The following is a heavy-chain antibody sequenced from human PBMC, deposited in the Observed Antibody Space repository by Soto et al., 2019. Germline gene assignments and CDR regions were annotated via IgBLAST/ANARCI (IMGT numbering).Heavy chain of an antibody. CDR2: LYYSGSV. J-gene: IGHJ5*02. CDR3: ARADCKWLDP. CDR1: GGPMFSYF. D-gene: IGHD2-21*02. Sequence: PSETLSLTCSVSGGPMFSYFWTWIRQPPGKRLEWIGYLYYSGSVRYNPSLQSRATISVDTSKNQVSLRLTSVTTADTAIYYCARADCKWLDPWVPGTLVTVSS. V-gene: IGHV4-59*01.